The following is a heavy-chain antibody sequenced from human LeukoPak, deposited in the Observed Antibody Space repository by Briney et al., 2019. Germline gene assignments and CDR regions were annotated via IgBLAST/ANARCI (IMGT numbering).Heavy chain of an antibody. CDR2: ISYDGSNK. CDR3: SRDGNSYGWGYFDY. CDR1: GFTFSSYA. D-gene: IGHD5-18*01. J-gene: IGHJ4*02. V-gene: IGHV3-30-3*01. Sequence: GGSLRLSCAASGFTFSSYAMHWVRQAPGKGLEWVAVISYDGSNKYYADSVKGRFTISRDNSKNTLYLQMNSLRAEDTAVYYCSRDGNSYGWGYFDYWGQGTLVTVSS.